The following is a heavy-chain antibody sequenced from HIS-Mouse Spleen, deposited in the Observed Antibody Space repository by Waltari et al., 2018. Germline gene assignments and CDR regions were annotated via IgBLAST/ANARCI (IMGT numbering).Heavy chain of an antibody. CDR3: ARGHDYSNYFDY. D-gene: IGHD4-4*01. Sequence: QVQLVQSGAEVKKPGASVKVSCKASGYTFTSYDINWVRQATGQGLEWMGWMNPNIGNTGYAQKFQDRVTMTRNTSISTAYMRLSSLRSEDTAVYYCARGHDYSNYFDYWGQGTLVTVSS. J-gene: IGHJ4*02. V-gene: IGHV1-8*01. CDR2: MNPNIGNT. CDR1: GYTFTSYD.